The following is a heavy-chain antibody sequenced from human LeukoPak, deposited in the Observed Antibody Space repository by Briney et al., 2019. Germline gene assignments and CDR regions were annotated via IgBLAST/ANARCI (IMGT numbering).Heavy chain of an antibody. J-gene: IGHJ6*03. CDR2: ISSSGSTI. CDR3: ARGYYGSGKYYYYMDV. Sequence: GGSLRLSRAASGFTFSDYYMSWIRQAPGKGLEWVSYISSSGSTIYYADSVKGRFTISRDNAKNSLYLQMNSLRAEDTAVYYCARGYYGSGKYYYYMDVWGKGTTVTISS. V-gene: IGHV3-11*01. D-gene: IGHD3-10*01. CDR1: GFTFSDYY.